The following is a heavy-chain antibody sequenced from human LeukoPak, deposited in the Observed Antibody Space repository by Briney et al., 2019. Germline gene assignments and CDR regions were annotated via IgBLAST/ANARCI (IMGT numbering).Heavy chain of an antibody. D-gene: IGHD4-17*01. CDR3: ARDRGDYNHNFDY. CDR1: GFTFRNAG. V-gene: IGHV3-33*01. CDR2: IWYDGSQK. J-gene: IGHJ4*02. Sequence: PGGSLRLSCAVSGFTFRNAGMHWVRQAPGKGLEWVAVIWYDGSQKYYADSVKGRFTISRDNSKNMLYLHVNSLRAEDTAVYSCARDRGDYNHNFDYWGQGTLVTVSS.